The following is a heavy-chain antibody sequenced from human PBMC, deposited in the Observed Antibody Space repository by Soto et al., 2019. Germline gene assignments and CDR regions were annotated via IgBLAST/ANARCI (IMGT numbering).Heavy chain of an antibody. V-gene: IGHV1-18*04. J-gene: IGHJ6*02. CDR2: ISAYNGNT. D-gene: IGHD3-3*01. CDR1: GYTFTSYG. CDR3: ARVRIRIFGVVIAQPSSGMDV. Sequence: ASVKVSCKASGYTFTSYGISWVRQAPGQGLEWMGWISAYNGNTNYAQKLQGRVTMTTDTSTSTAYMELRSLRSDDTAVYYCARVRIRIFGVVIAQPSSGMDVWGQGTTVTVSS.